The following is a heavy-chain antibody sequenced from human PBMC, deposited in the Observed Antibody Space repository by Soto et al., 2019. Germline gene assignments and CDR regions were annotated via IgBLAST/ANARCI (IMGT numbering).Heavy chain of an antibody. D-gene: IGHD3-10*01. Sequence: SETLSLTCAVYGGSFSGYYWSWIRQPPGKGLEWIGYIYYSGSTYYNPSLKSRVTISVDTSKNQFSLKLSSVTAADTAVYYCARERVIMVRGVYYFDYWGQGTLVTVSS. V-gene: IGHV4-34*09. J-gene: IGHJ4*02. CDR3: ARERVIMVRGVYYFDY. CDR1: GGSFSGYY. CDR2: IYYSGST.